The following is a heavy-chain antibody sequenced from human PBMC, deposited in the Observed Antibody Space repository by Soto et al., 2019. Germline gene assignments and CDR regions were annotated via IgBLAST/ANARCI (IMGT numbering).Heavy chain of an antibody. V-gene: IGHV4-61*01. D-gene: IGHD6-6*01. J-gene: IGHJ4*02. Sequence: SETLSLTCTVSGGSVSSGSYYWSWIRQPPGKGLEWIGYIYYSGSTNYNPSLKSRVTISVDTSKNQFSLKLSSVTAADTAVYYCARVGGVAARTFDYWGQGTLVTVSS. CDR3: ARVGGVAARTFDY. CDR2: IYYSGST. CDR1: GGSVSSGSYY.